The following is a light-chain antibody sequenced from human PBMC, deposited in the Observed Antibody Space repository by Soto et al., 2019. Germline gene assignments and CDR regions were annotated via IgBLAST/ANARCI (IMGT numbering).Light chain of an antibody. Sequence: ESVLPRSPGTLTLSPGERATLSCRASQSVSSSYLAWYQQKPGQAPRLLIYGASSRATGIPDRFSCIGSGTDFTLTISRLEPEDFAVYYCQQYGSSPLTFGGGTKVDIK. CDR3: QQYGSSPLT. CDR1: QSVSSSY. CDR2: GAS. V-gene: IGKV3-20*01. J-gene: IGKJ4*01.